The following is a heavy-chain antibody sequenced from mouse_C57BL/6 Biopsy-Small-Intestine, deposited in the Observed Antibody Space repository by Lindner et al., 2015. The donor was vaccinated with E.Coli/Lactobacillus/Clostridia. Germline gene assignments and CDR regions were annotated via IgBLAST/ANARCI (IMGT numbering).Heavy chain of an antibody. V-gene: IGHV1-9*01. CDR3: ARGGYLDY. Sequence: VQLQESGAELMKPGASVKLSCKATGYTLTGYWIEWVKQRPGHGLEWIGVINPGSGGTNYNEKFKGKATLNADKSSSTAYMQLSSLTSEDSAVYFCARGGYLDYWGQGTTLTVSS. D-gene: IGHD5-1*01. CDR2: INPGSGGT. CDR1: GYTLTGYW. J-gene: IGHJ2*01.